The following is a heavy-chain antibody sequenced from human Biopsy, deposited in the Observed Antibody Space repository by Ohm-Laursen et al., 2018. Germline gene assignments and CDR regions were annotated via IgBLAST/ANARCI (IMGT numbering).Heavy chain of an antibody. D-gene: IGHD3-16*01. CDR3: ERGGGEIPTVLIPAAMDV. V-gene: IGHV4-59*01. CDR1: GCSITGNE. Sequence: GTLSLTCSVSGCSITGNEWSWIRPAPGKGLEWFGYIYYSGGTKYNPSLASRVTFSVDMSKCQFLLKLYSVTAAATAVYYCERGGGEIPTVLIPAAMDVWGRGTTVTVSS. J-gene: IGHJ6*02. CDR2: IYYSGGT.